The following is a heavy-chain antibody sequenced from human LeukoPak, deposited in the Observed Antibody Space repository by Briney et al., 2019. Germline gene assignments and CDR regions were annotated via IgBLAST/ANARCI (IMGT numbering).Heavy chain of an antibody. D-gene: IGHD6-6*01. CDR3: ARDNMSSSSPLDY. J-gene: IGHJ4*02. Sequence: GGSLRLSCAASGFTFSSYSMNWVRQAPGKGLEWVSSISSSSSYIYYADSVKGRFTISRDNAKNSLYLQMNSLRAEDTAVYYCARDNMSSSSPLDYWGQGTLVTVSS. CDR1: GFTFSSYS. CDR2: ISSSSSYI. V-gene: IGHV3-21*01.